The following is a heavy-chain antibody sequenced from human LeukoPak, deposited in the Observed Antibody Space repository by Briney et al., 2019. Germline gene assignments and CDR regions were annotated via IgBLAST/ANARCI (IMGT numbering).Heavy chain of an antibody. V-gene: IGHV3-9*01. Sequence: GGSLRLSCAASGFTFSTYSMNWVRQAPGKGLEWVSGLSWNGGIIGYTDSVKGRFTISRDNAKNSLYLQMNSLRPEDTALYYCAKSTAMATGSDYWGQGTLVTVSS. J-gene: IGHJ4*02. D-gene: IGHD5-18*01. CDR2: LSWNGGII. CDR1: GFTFSTYS. CDR3: AKSTAMATGSDY.